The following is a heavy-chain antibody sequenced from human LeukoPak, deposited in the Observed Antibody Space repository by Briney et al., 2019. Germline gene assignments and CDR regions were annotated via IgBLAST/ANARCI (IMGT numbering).Heavy chain of an antibody. V-gene: IGHV1-2*02. CDR3: ARARSSAYYFLFDY. CDR2: IKSNSGGA. D-gene: IGHD3-22*01. Sequence: AAVKVSCKASGYTFTGYYMHWVRQAPGQGLEWMGWIKSNSGGANYAQKFQGRVTMTRDTSISTAYMELSRLTSDDTAVYFCARARSSAYYFLFDYWGQGTLVT. CDR1: GYTFTGYY. J-gene: IGHJ4*02.